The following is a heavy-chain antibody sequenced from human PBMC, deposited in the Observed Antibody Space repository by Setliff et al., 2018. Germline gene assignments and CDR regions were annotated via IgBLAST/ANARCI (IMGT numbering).Heavy chain of an antibody. J-gene: IGHJ3*02. V-gene: IGHV1-18*01. CDR2: ISASNGNT. CDR1: GYTFTNYG. CDR3: ARDSPTVVTHIRAFDI. Sequence: ASVKVSCKASGYTFTNYGISWVRQAPGQGLEWMGWISASNGNTNSAQKLQGRVTMTTDTSTSAAYMELRSLRSDDTAVYYCARDSPTVVTHIRAFDIWGQGTMVTVSS. D-gene: IGHD4-17*01.